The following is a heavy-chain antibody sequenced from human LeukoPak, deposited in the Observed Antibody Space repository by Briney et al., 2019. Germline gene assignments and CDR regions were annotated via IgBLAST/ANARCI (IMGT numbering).Heavy chain of an antibody. V-gene: IGHV1-2*04. CDR3: ARERSVRGGYNYFDY. D-gene: IGHD5-12*01. CDR1: GDTFTGYY. J-gene: IGHJ4*02. CDR2: INPNSGGT. Sequence: GASVKVSCKASGDTFTGYYMHWVRQAPGQGLEWMGWINPNSGGTNYAQKFQGWVTMTRDTSISTAYMELSRLRSDDTAVYYCARERSVRGGYNYFDYWGQGTLVTVSS.